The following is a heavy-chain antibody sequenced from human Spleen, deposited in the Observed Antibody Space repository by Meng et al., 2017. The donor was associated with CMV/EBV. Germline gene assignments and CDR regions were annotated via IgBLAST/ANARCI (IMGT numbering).Heavy chain of an antibody. CDR3: ARDGRARPLCSSTSCYTRSHSGWFDP. CDR1: EYTFTSYY. Sequence: ASVKVSCKASEYTFTSYYMHWVRQAPGQGLEWMGIINPSGGSTSYAQKFQGRVTMTRDTSTSTVYMELSSLRSEDTAVYYCARDGRARPLCSSTSCYTRSHSGWFDPWGQGTLVTVSS. V-gene: IGHV1-46*01. CDR2: INPSGGST. D-gene: IGHD2-2*02. J-gene: IGHJ5*02.